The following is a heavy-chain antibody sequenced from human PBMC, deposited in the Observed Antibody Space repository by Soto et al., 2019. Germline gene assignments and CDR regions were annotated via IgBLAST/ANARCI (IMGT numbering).Heavy chain of an antibody. V-gene: IGHV1-2*04. D-gene: IGHD2-15*01. Sequence: QVQLVQSGAEVKKPGASVKVSCKASGYTFTGYYMHWVRQAPGQGLEWMGWINPNSGGTNYAQKFQGWVTMTRDTSISTAYMELSRLRSDDTVVYYCARDSPLGYCSGGSCYSLAFDYWGQGTLVTVSS. CDR1: GYTFTGYY. CDR2: INPNSGGT. J-gene: IGHJ4*02. CDR3: ARDSPLGYCSGGSCYSLAFDY.